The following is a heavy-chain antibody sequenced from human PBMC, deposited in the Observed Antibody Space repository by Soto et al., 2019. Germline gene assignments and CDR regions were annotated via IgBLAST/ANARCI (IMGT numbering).Heavy chain of an antibody. CDR3: ARAMHITMIVVVVDAFDI. J-gene: IGHJ3*02. V-gene: IGHV3-30*09. CDR2: ISYDGSNK. D-gene: IGHD3-22*01. Sequence: QVQLVESGGGVVQPGRSLRLSCAASGFTFSSYAMHWVRQAPGKGLEWVAVISYDGSNKYYADSVKGRFAISRDNSKNTLYLQMNSLRAEDTAVYYCARAMHITMIVVVVDAFDIWCQGTMVTVSS. CDR1: GFTFSSYA.